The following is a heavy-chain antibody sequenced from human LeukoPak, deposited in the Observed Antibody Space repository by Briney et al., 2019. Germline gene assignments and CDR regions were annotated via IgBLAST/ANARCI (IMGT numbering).Heavy chain of an antibody. CDR2: IDHSGST. J-gene: IGHJ5*02. V-gene: IGHV4-34*01. CDR3: ARGVRYSGSSPLNNWFDP. CDR1: GGSFSGYY. Sequence: NPSETLSLTCAVYGGSFSGYYWSWIRQPPGKGLEWIGEIDHSGSTNYNLSLKSRVTISVDTSKNQFSLKLSSVTAADTAVYYCARGVRYSGSSPLNNWFDPWGQGTLVTVSS. D-gene: IGHD1-26*01.